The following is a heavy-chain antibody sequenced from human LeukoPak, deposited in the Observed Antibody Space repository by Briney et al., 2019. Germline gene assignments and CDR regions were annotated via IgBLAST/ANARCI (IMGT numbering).Heavy chain of an antibody. Sequence: QPGRSLRLSCAASGLTFSSYVMPWVRQAPGKGLEWVAVISYDGSNKYYADSVKGRFTISRDNSKNTLYLQMNSLRAEDTAVYYCARDLRLFGPPDDYWGQGTLVTVSS. CDR3: ARDLRLFGPPDDY. J-gene: IGHJ4*02. CDR2: ISYDGSNK. CDR1: GLTFSSYV. V-gene: IGHV3-30-3*01. D-gene: IGHD3-10*01.